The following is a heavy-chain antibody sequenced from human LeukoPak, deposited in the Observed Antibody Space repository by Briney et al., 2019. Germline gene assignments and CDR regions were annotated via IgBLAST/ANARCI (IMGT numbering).Heavy chain of an antibody. J-gene: IGHJ4*02. CDR2: IYTSEST. Sequence: SETLSLTCTVSGGSMYNYYWTWIRQSAGKGLEWIGRIYTSESTYYNPSLKSRVTMSIDTSKNQFSLKLSSVTAADTAVYYCARLYCSSTSCSFDYWGQGTLVTVSS. V-gene: IGHV4-4*07. D-gene: IGHD2-2*01. CDR3: ARLYCSSTSCSFDY. CDR1: GGSMYNYY.